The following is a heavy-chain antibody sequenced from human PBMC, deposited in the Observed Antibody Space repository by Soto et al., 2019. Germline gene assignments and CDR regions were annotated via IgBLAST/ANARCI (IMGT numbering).Heavy chain of an antibody. J-gene: IGHJ5*02. CDR3: ARDRDILTRNWFDP. V-gene: IGHV1-3*01. D-gene: IGHD3-9*01. CDR1: GYTFTSYA. Sequence: ASVKVSCKASGYTFTSYAMHWVRQAPGQRLEWMGWINASNGIANYAQKFQGRVTITGDKSTSTAYMELSSLRSEDTAVYYCARDRDILTRNWFDPWGQGTLVTVSS. CDR2: INASNGIA.